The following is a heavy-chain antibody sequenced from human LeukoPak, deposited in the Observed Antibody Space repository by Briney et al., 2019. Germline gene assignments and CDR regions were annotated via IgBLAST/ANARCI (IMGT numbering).Heavy chain of an antibody. V-gene: IGHV3-48*04. CDR3: ARDGSDYGDYGNSYYYYYYMDV. D-gene: IGHD4-17*01. CDR2: ISSSSSSI. J-gene: IGHJ6*03. Sequence: GGSLRLSCAASGFIFSSYSMNWVRQAPGKGLEWVSYISSSSSSIYYADSVKGRFTISRDNAKNSLYLQMNSLRAEDTAVYYCARDGSDYGDYGNSYYYYYYMDVWGKGTTVTISS. CDR1: GFIFSSYS.